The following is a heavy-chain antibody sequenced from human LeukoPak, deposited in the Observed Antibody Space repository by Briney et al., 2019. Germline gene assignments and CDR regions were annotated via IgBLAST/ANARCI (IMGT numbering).Heavy chain of an antibody. Sequence: ASVKVSCKASGYTLTGHYMHWVRQAPGQGLEWMGRINPNSGGTNYAQKFQRRVTMTRDTSIRTAHLAQSRLRSDHPPLPYCLRDRSSMVRGVIGFRFDPWSQGTLVTVSS. V-gene: IGHV1-2*06. CDR2: INPNSGGT. CDR1: GYTLTGHY. D-gene: IGHD3-10*01. J-gene: IGHJ5*02. CDR3: LRDRSSMVRGVIGFRFDP.